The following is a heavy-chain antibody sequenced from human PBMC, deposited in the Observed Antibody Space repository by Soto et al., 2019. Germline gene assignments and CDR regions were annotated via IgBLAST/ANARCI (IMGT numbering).Heavy chain of an antibody. J-gene: IGHJ6*02. CDR1: GGTFSSYA. CDR3: ARGGGSYYGAYNYYYGMDV. Sequence: SVKVSCKASGGTFSSYAISWVRQAPGQGLEWMGGIIPIFGTANYAQKFQGRVTITADESTSTAYMELSSLRSEDTAVYYCARGGGSYYGAYNYYYGMDVWGQGTTVTVS. V-gene: IGHV1-69*13. CDR2: IIPIFGTA. D-gene: IGHD1-26*01.